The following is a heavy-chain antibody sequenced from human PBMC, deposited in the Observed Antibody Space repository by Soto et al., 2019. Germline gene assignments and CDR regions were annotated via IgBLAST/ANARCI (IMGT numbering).Heavy chain of an antibody. CDR2: ISSSGTFK. J-gene: IGHJ4*02. CDR1: GFIFTTNS. CDR3: ARDPPHGGTSSWDADS. Sequence: KPGGSLRLSCEASGFIFTTNSMNWVRRVPGKGLQWLSSISSSGTFKSYGDSVKGRFTISRDNAKNSLFLQMNNLSGEDTGLYYCARDPPHGGTSSWDADSWGPGTLVTVSS. V-gene: IGHV3-21*01. D-gene: IGHD2-15*01.